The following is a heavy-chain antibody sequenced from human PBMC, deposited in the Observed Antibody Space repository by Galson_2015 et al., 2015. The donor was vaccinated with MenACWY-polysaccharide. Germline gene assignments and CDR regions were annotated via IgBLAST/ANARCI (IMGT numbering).Heavy chain of an antibody. CDR3: AKDLEAATGTPWGPFDI. Sequence: SLRLSCAASGFTFGSYWMSWVRQAPGKGLEWVANIKQDGSEEYYVDSVKGRFTISRDNAKNTLYLQMNSLRAEDTAMYYCAKDLEAATGTPWGPFDIWGQGTMVTVSS. V-gene: IGHV3-7*03. D-gene: IGHD6-13*01. CDR1: GFTFGSYW. CDR2: IKQDGSEE. J-gene: IGHJ3*02.